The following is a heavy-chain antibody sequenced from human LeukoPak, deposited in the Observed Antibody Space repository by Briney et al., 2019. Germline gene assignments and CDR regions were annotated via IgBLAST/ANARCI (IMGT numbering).Heavy chain of an antibody. Sequence: GGSLRLSCAASGFTFNRYSMNWVRQAPGKGLEWISYISSSGTTIYYADSVQGRFIISRDNVRNSLYLQMNSLRAEDTAVYYCARVGYSDFWSGYYWDYWGQGTLVTVSS. V-gene: IGHV3-48*01. CDR3: ARVGYSDFWSGYYWDY. CDR2: ISSSGTTI. D-gene: IGHD3-3*01. CDR1: GFTFNRYS. J-gene: IGHJ4*02.